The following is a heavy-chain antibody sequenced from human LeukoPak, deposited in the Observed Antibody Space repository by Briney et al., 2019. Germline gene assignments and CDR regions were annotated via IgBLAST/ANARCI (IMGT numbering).Heavy chain of an antibody. CDR2: IYSGGST. D-gene: IGHD3-3*01. Sequence: GGSLRLSCAASGFTVSSNYMSWVRQAPGKGLEWVSVIYSGGSTYYADSVKGRFTISRDNSKNTLYLQMNSLRADDTAVYYCAKAPYYDFWSGYFISPWFDPWGQGTLVTVSS. J-gene: IGHJ5*02. CDR3: AKAPYYDFWSGYFISPWFDP. V-gene: IGHV3-66*01. CDR1: GFTVSSNY.